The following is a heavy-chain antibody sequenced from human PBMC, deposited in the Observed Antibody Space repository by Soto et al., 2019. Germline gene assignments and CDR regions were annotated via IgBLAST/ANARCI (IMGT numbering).Heavy chain of an antibody. V-gene: IGHV1-18*04. J-gene: IGHJ6*02. D-gene: IGHD6-13*01. Sequence: QVQLVQSGAEVKKPGASVKVSCKASGYTFTSYGISWVRQAPGQGLEWMGWISAYNGNTNYAQKLQGRVTMTTDTSTGTAYMELGSLGSDDTAVYYCARYPGYLPPRNYYYGMDVWGQGTTVTVSS. CDR3: ARYPGYLPPRNYYYGMDV. CDR2: ISAYNGNT. CDR1: GYTFTSYG.